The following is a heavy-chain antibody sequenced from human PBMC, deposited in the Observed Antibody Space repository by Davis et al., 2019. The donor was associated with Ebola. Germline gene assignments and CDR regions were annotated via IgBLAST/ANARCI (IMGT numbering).Heavy chain of an antibody. Sequence: MPGGSLRLSCTVSGGSISSYYWSWIRQPPGKGLAWIGYIYYSGSTNYNPFLKCRVTISVDTSKHQFSLKLSSVTASDTAVYYCARHVGQLGYYYYHGMDVWGQGTTVTVSS. D-gene: IGHD6-6*01. CDR1: GGSISSYY. CDR3: ARHVGQLGYYYYHGMDV. J-gene: IGHJ6*02. CDR2: IYYSGST. V-gene: IGHV4-59*08.